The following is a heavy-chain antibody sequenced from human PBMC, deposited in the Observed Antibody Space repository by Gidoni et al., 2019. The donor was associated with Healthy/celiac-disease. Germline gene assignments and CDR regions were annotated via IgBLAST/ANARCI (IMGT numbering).Heavy chain of an antibody. CDR3: ARDFYYYDSSGYFDY. Sequence: QAQLLQSGAEVQKPGASVKVSCTASGYTFTSYGTSWVRQAPGQGLEWMGWISPYNGNTNYAQKLQGRVTMTTDTSTSTAKMELSSLRSDDTAVYYCARDFYYYDSSGYFDYWGQGTLVTVSS. D-gene: IGHD3-22*01. J-gene: IGHJ4*02. V-gene: IGHV1-18*01. CDR2: ISPYNGNT. CDR1: GYTFTSYG.